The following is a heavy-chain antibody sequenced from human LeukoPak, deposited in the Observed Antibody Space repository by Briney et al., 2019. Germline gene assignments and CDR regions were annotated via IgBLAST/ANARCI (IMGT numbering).Heavy chain of an antibody. V-gene: IGHV3-23*01. CDR1: GFTFSSYA. Sequence: GGSLRLSCAASGFTFSSYAMSWVRQAPGKGLEWVSTISDSGGSTYYADSIKGRFTISRDNSKNTLYLQMNSLRVEDTAVYYCAKDAGDSYHWGRGTLVTVSS. CDR3: AKDAGDSYH. J-gene: IGHJ5*02. CDR2: ISDSGGST.